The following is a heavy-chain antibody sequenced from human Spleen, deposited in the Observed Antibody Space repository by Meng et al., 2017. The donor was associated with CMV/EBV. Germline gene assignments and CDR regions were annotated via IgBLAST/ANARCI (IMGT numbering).Heavy chain of an antibody. CDR1: GYTFTSYD. CDR3: VRCCSSTSCEDY. CDR2: MNPNSGNT. J-gene: IGHJ4*02. Sequence: ASVKVSCKASGYTFTSYDINWVRQATGQGLEWMGWMNPNSGNTGYAQKFQGRVTMTRNTSMSTAYMELSSLRSEDMAVYYCVRCCSSTSCEDYWGQGTLVTVSS. D-gene: IGHD2-2*01. V-gene: IGHV1-8*01.